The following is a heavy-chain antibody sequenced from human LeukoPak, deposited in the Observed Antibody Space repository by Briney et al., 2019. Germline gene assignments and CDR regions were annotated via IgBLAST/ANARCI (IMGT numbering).Heavy chain of an antibody. Sequence: GASVKVSCKASGYTFTGYYMHWVRQAPGQGLEWMGWINPNSGGTNYAQKFRGRVTMTRDTSISTAYMELSRLRSDDTAVYYCAADVGYCSSTSCYMGWFDPWGQGTLVTVSS. V-gene: IGHV1-2*02. CDR3: AADVGYCSSTSCYMGWFDP. CDR1: GYTFTGYY. D-gene: IGHD2-2*03. J-gene: IGHJ5*02. CDR2: INPNSGGT.